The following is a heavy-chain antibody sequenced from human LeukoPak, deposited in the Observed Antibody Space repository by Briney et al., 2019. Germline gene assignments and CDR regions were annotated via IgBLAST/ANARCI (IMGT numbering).Heavy chain of an antibody. CDR2: ISAYNGNT. CDR1: GYTFTSYG. J-gene: IGHJ5*02. V-gene: IGHV1-18*01. D-gene: IGHD2-2*01. CDR3: ARVRPDCSSTSCYARGWFDP. Sequence: ASVKVSCKASGYTFTSYGISWVRQAPGQGLEWMGWISAYNGNTNYAQKLQGRVTMTTDTSTSTAYMELRSLRSDDTAVYYCARVRPDCSSTSCYARGWFDPWGQGTLVTVSS.